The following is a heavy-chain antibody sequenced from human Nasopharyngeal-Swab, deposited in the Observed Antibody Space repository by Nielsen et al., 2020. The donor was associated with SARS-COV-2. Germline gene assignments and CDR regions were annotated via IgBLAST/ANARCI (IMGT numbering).Heavy chain of an antibody. CDR3: ARGRNNHYYSYYYYGMDV. D-gene: IGHD1-26*01. CDR2: INHDGAT. V-gene: IGHV4-34*01. J-gene: IGHJ6*02. Sequence: WIRQPPGKGLEWIGEINHDGATDRNPSLRSRVTISGDTSKYQFSLKVTSVTAADTAVYYCARGRNNHYYSYYYYGMDVWGQGTTVTVSS.